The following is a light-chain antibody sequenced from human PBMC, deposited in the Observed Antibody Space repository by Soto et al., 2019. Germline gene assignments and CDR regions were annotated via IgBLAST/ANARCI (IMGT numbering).Light chain of an antibody. V-gene: IGKV1-39*01. CDR3: HQNYNAALT. Sequence: DIQMTKSPSSLSASVGDRVTITCRASQSITTYLNWYRQKPGKAPKLLIYAASSLQSGVPSRFSGSGSETEFTLSISSLQPEDFATYCGHQNYNAALTFGGGPKVEIK. CDR2: AAS. J-gene: IGKJ4*01. CDR1: QSITTY.